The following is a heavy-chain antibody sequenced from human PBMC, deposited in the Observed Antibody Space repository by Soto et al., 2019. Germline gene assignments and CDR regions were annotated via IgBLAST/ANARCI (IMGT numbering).Heavy chain of an antibody. D-gene: IGHD2-15*01. V-gene: IGHV4-31*03. CDR2: IYYSGST. CDR1: GGSISSGGYY. Sequence: QVQLQESGPGLVKPSQTLSLTCTVSGGSISSGGYYWSWIRQHPGKGLEWIGYIYYSGSTYYNPSLKSRVTISVATSKIQFSLKLSSVTAADTAVYYCARAGRDIVVVVAATVPWFDPWGQGTLVTVSS. CDR3: ARAGRDIVVVVAATVPWFDP. J-gene: IGHJ5*02.